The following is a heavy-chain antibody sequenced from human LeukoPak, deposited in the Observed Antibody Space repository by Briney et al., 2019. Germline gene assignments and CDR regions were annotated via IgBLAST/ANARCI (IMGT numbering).Heavy chain of an antibody. CDR1: GFTFSSYA. Sequence: GGSLILSCAASGFTFSSYAMNWVRQAPGKGLEWVSTVSGSGGSTYYADSVKGRFTISRDNSKNTLHLQMNSLRAEDTAVYYCAKLRFGARDYWGQGTLVTVSS. D-gene: IGHD3-3*01. J-gene: IGHJ4*02. CDR2: VSGSGGST. CDR3: AKLRFGARDY. V-gene: IGHV3-23*01.